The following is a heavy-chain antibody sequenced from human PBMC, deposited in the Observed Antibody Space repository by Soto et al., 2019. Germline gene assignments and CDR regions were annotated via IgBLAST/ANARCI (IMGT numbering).Heavy chain of an antibody. CDR2: INPTEGRT. J-gene: IGHJ5*02. CDR1: GYPFTSYH. V-gene: IGHV1-46*01. CDR3: ARGREYSFGYNWFDP. Sequence: QVQLVQSGAEVRKPGASVKLSCQTSGYPFTSYHMHWVRQAPGQGLEWLGVINPTEGRTRISQKFQDRVTMTRDTSTSTVYMELSSLRSDDTAIYFCARGREYSFGYNWFDPWGPGTLVTVSS. D-gene: IGHD4-4*01.